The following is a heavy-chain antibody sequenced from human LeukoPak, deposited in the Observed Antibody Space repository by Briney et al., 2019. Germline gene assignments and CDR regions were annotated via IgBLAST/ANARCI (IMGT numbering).Heavy chain of an antibody. V-gene: IGHV3-30*02. CDR2: IRYDGSNK. J-gene: IGHJ4*02. CDR1: GFTFSSYG. Sequence: PGGSLRLSCAASGFTFSSYGMHWVRQAPGKGLEWVAFIRYDGSNKYYADSVKGRFTISRDNSKNTLYLQMNSLRAEDTAVYYCAKETNQAVAGALDYWGQGTLVTVSS. D-gene: IGHD6-19*01. CDR3: AKETNQAVAGALDY.